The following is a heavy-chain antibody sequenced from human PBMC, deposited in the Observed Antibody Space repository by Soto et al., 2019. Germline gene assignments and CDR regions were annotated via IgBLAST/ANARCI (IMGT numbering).Heavy chain of an antibody. CDR2: ISHDGSNT. V-gene: IGHV3-30*03. D-gene: IGHD5-18*01. Sequence: QVQLVESGGGVVQSGRSLRLSCAASGFTFSNYGMHWVRQAPGKGLEWVAVISHDGSNTYYADSARGRFTISRDNSKNTLYLQMNSLRPDDTAVYLCASGYNYGYSGGDYWGQGTLVTVSS. CDR1: GFTFSNYG. J-gene: IGHJ4*02. CDR3: ASGYNYGYSGGDY.